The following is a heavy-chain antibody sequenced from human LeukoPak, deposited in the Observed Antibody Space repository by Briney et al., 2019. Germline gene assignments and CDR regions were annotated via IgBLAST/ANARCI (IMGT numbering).Heavy chain of an antibody. J-gene: IGHJ4*02. CDR1: GGSISSYY. D-gene: IGHD3-3*01. Sequence: SETLSLTCTVTGGSISSYYWSWIRQPPGKGLEWIVHIYYSGSTNYNPSLKSRVTISVDTSKNQFSLKLSSVTAADTAVYYCARHDSDFWSGSPYTPFDYWGQGTLVTVSS. CDR2: IYYSGST. CDR3: ARHDSDFWSGSPYTPFDY. V-gene: IGHV4-59*08.